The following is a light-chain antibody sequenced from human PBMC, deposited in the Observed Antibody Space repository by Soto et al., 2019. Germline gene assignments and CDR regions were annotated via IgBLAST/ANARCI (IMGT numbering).Light chain of an antibody. CDR3: QQYNNWPPIT. Sequence: VLTQSPGTLSVSPGERATLSCRASQSIRSNLAWYQQKPGQAPRLLIYYASSRATGIPARFSGTGSGTEFTLTISSLQSEDFAVYYCQQYNNWPPITFGQGTRLEIK. V-gene: IGKV3-15*01. CDR1: QSIRSN. J-gene: IGKJ5*01. CDR2: YAS.